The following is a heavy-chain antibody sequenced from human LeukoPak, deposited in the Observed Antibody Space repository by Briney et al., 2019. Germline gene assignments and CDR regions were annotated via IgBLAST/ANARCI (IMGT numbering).Heavy chain of an antibody. J-gene: IGHJ4*02. D-gene: IGHD2/OR15-2a*01. CDR1: GFTFSNYG. CDR3: AKDLSSIGFGY. Sequence: GGTLRLSCAASGFTFSNYGMNWVRQAPGKGLEWVSGITGSGGNTYYADSVKGRFTISRDNSKNTMYLQMNSLRAEDTAVYYCAKDLSSIGFGYWGQGTLVTVSS. CDR2: ITGSGGNT. V-gene: IGHV3-23*01.